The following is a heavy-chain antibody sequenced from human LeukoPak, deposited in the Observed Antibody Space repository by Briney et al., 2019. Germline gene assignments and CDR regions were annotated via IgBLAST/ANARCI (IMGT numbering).Heavy chain of an antibody. J-gene: IGHJ4*02. V-gene: IGHV3-15*01. CDR2: IKSNTGGGTT. CDR3: TTGYCSVTSCHRSLYFDY. Sequence: GGSLRLSCAASAFTFSNAWMSWVRQAPGKGLEWVGRIKSNTGGGTTDFAAPVKGRFTISRDDSKNTLYLQMDSLKTEDTALYYCTTGYCSVTSCHRSLYFDYWGQGTLVTVSS. CDR1: AFTFSNAW. D-gene: IGHD2-2*01.